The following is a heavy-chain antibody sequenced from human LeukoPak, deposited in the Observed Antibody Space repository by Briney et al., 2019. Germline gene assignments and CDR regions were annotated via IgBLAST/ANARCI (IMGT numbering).Heavy chain of an antibody. Sequence: GGSLRLSCAASGFTFSSYEMNWVRQAPGKGLEWVSYISSSGSTIYYADSVKGRFTISRDNAKNSLYLQMNSLRVEDRAVYYCARGSSNVAARNNWFGPWGQGTLVTVSS. CDR1: GFTFSSYE. D-gene: IGHD6-6*01. J-gene: IGHJ5*02. V-gene: IGHV3-48*03. CDR3: ARGSSNVAARNNWFGP. CDR2: ISSSGSTI.